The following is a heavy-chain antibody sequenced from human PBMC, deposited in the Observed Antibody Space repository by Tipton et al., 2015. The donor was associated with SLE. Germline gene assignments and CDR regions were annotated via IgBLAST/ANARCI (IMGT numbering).Heavy chain of an antibody. Sequence: TLSLTCTVSGGSISSGSYYWSWIRQPAGKGLEWIGRIYTSGSTNYNPSLKSRVTISVDTSKNQFSLKLSSVAAADTAVYYCAAAGIAAAGLHYLDDAGQAPLVTVSA. CDR3: AAAGIAAAGLHYLDD. D-gene: IGHD6-13*01. CDR1: GGSISSGSYY. CDR2: IYTSGST. J-gene: IGHJ4*02. V-gene: IGHV4-61*02.